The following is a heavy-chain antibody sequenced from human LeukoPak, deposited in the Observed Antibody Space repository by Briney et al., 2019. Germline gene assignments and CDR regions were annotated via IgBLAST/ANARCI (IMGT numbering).Heavy chain of an antibody. CDR2: INPNSGGT. V-gene: IGHV1-2*02. CDR3: ARDRYPYYDSSGYAGY. D-gene: IGHD3-22*01. CDR1: GYTFTGYY. Sequence: GASVKVSCKASGYTFTGYYMHWVRQAPGQGLEWMGWINPNSGGTNYAQKFQGRVTMTRDTSTSTAYMELSRLRSDDTAVYYCARDRYPYYDSSGYAGYWGQGTLVTVSS. J-gene: IGHJ4*02.